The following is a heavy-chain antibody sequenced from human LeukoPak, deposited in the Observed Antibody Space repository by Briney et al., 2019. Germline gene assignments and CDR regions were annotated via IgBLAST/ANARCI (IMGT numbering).Heavy chain of an antibody. CDR3: ARDAGYGSGSYDY. CDR1: GFTVSTNY. Sequence: GGSLRLSCAASGFTVSTNYMSWVRQAPGKGLEWVSIIYTGGSTYHADSVKGRFIISRDNSKNTLYLQMSSLRAEDTAVYYCARDAGYGSGSYDYWGQGTLVTVSS. D-gene: IGHD3-10*01. J-gene: IGHJ4*02. V-gene: IGHV3-53*01. CDR2: IYTGGST.